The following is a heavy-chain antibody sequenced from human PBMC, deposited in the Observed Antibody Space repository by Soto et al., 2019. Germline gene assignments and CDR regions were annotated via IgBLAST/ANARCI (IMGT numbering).Heavy chain of an antibody. D-gene: IGHD3-9*01. CDR1: GYTFTSYD. CDR2: MNPNSGNT. CDR3: AREDILTGYYPIVYYYGMDV. J-gene: IGHJ6*02. V-gene: IGHV1-8*01. Sequence: QVQLVQSGAEVKKPGASVKVSCKASGYTFTSYDINWVRQATGQGLEWMGWMNPNSGNTGYAQKFQGRVTMTRNTSIRTAYMDLSSLRSEDTAVYYCAREDILTGYYPIVYYYGMDVWGQGTTVTVSS.